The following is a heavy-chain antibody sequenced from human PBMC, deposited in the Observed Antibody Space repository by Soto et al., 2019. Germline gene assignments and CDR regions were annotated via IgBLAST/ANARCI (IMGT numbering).Heavy chain of an antibody. J-gene: IGHJ2*01. CDR3: ARAPTWWYFDL. V-gene: IGHV1-3*05. Sequence: QVQLVQSGAEEKKPGASVKVSCKASGYSFTSYAMHWVRQAPGQRLEWMGWINAGNGNTKYSQKFQGRVTITRDTSASTAYMELSSLRSEDTAVYYCARAPTWWYFDLWGRGTLVTVSS. CDR2: INAGNGNT. CDR1: GYSFTSYA.